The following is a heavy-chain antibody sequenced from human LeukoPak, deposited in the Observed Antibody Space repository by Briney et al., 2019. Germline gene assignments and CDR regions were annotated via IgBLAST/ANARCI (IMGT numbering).Heavy chain of an antibody. J-gene: IGHJ4*02. D-gene: IGHD3-22*01. CDR1: GFSFSSYG. Sequence: GRSLRLSCAASGFSFSSYGMHWVRQAPGKGLEWVAVIWYDGSIKYYGDSVKGRFTISRDNSKNTLYLQMNSLSAEDTAVYYCAKSRGYYYEKSGSADYWGQGTLVTVSS. CDR3: AKSRGYYYEKSGSADY. CDR2: IWYDGSIK. V-gene: IGHV3-33*06.